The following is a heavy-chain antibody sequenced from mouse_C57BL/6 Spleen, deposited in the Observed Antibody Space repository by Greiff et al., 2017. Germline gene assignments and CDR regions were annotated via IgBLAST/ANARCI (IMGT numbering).Heavy chain of an antibody. CDR2: INPNNGGT. V-gene: IGHV1-18*01. CDR3: ARTYGSSYYFDY. Sequence: EVQLQESGPELVKPGASVKIPCKASGYTFTDYNMDWVKQSHGKSLEWIGDINPNNGGTIYNQKFKGKATLTVDKSSSTAYMELRSLTSEDTAVYYCARTYGSSYYFDYWGQGTTLTVSS. D-gene: IGHD1-1*01. CDR1: GYTFTDYN. J-gene: IGHJ2*01.